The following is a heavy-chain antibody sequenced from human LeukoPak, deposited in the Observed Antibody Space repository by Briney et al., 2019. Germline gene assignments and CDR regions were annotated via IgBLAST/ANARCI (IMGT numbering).Heavy chain of an antibody. CDR3: ARGPHERSGYPDD. Sequence: GASVTVSCKPSGYTFNTYGITWVRQAPRQGLEWMGWISPYNGNTNYAQKFQGRVTLTTDTSTSTACMELRSLRSDDTAVYYCARGPHERSGYPDDWGQGTLVTVSS. CDR2: ISPYNGNT. CDR1: GYTFNTYG. J-gene: IGHJ4*02. D-gene: IGHD3-22*01. V-gene: IGHV1-18*01.